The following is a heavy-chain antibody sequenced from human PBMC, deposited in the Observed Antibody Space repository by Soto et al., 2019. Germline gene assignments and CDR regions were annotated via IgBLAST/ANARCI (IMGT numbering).Heavy chain of an antibody. J-gene: IGHJ4*02. D-gene: IGHD3-10*01. V-gene: IGHV2-5*02. CDR1: GFSLSTSGVG. Sequence: QITLKESGPTLVQPTQTLTLTCTFSGFSLSTSGVGVGWIRQPPGKALEWLALIYWDDDKRYSPSLKSRLTIAKDTSKNQVVLTMTNMVPMDTATYYCAHQRITMVRGVDFDYSGQGTLVTVAS. CDR3: AHQRITMVRGVDFDY. CDR2: IYWDDDK.